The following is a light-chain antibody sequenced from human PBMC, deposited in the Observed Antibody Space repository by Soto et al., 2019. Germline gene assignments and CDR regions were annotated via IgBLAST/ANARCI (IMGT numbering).Light chain of an antibody. J-gene: IGKJ1*01. CDR1: QSFSSSY. CDR3: QQYNNGWT. Sequence: EIVMTQSPATLSVSPGERATLSCRASQSFSSSYLAWYQQKPGQAPRLLICGASTRATGIPARFSGSGSGTEFTLTISSLQSEDFAVYYCQQYNNGWTFGQGTKVEIK. V-gene: IGKV3-15*01. CDR2: GAS.